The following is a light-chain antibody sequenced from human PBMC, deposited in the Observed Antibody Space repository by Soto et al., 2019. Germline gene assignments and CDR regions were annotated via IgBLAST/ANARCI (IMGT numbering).Light chain of an antibody. CDR1: SSNLGDNT. J-gene: IGLJ1*01. Sequence: QSVLTQPPSASGTPGQRVTISCSTSSSNLGDNTVNWYQQVPGTAPKLLIYSYDQRPSGVPDRFSGSKSGTSASLAISGLQSEDEADYYCAAWDASLDAYVFGTGTQLTVL. CDR2: SYD. V-gene: IGLV1-44*01. CDR3: AAWDASLDAYV.